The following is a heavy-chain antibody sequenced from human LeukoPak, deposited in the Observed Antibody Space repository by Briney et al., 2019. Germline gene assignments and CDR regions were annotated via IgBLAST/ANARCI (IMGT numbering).Heavy chain of an antibody. V-gene: IGHV4-61*05. CDR2: IYYSGST. D-gene: IGHD2-21*01. CDR3: ARGVVIAPQTFDY. J-gene: IGHJ4*02. CDR1: GGSISSSSYY. Sequence: SETLSLTCTVSGGSISSSSYYWGWIRQPPGKGLEWIGYIYYSGSTNYNPSLKSRVTISVDTSKNQFSLKLSSVTAADTAVYYCARGVVIAPQTFDYWGQGTLVTVSS.